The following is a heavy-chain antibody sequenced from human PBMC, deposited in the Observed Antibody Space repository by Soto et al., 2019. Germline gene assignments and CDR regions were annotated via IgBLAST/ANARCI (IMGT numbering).Heavy chain of an antibody. CDR1: GGSISSYD. D-gene: IGHD5-12*01. CDR2: IYYSGST. CDR3: AREGYSGYDSDYYYYYYMDV. V-gene: IGHV4-59*01. Sequence: SETLYLTCTVSGGSISSYDWSWIRQPPGKGLEWIGYIYYSGSTNYNPSLKSRVTISVDTSKNQFSLKLSSVTAADTAVYYCAREGYSGYDSDYYYYYYMDVWGKGTTVTVSS. J-gene: IGHJ6*03.